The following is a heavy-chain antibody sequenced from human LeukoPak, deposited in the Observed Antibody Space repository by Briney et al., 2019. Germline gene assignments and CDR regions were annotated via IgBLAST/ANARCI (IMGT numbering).Heavy chain of an antibody. V-gene: IGHV3-13*01. J-gene: IGHJ6*03. CDR2: IGTAGDT. Sequence: GGSLRPSCAASGFTFSSYDMHWVRQAKGKGLEWVSAIGTAGDTYYPGSVKGRFTISRENAKNSLYLQMNSLRAGDTAVYYCARGDSRYYYYMDVWGKGTTVTVSS. CDR1: GFTFSSYD. CDR3: ARGDSRYYYYMDV.